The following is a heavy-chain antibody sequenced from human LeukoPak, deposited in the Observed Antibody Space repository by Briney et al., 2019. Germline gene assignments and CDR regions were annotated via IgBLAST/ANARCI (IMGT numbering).Heavy chain of an antibody. D-gene: IGHD4-11*01. Sequence: GGSLSLSCAASGCTFSNAWMSWVRQAPGKGLEWVSAISGSGGSTYYADSVKGRFTISRDNSKNTLYLQMNSLRAEDTAVYYCAKLTTVTTLNYWGQGTLVTVSS. CDR2: ISGSGGST. CDR1: GCTFSNAW. J-gene: IGHJ4*02. CDR3: AKLTTVTTLNY. V-gene: IGHV3-23*01.